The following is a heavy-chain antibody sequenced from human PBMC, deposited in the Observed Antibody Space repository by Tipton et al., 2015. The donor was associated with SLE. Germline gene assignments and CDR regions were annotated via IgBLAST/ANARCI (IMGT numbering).Heavy chain of an antibody. D-gene: IGHD1-26*01. Sequence: TLSLTCAVYGGSFSGYYWSWIRQPPGKGLEWSGEINHSGSTNYNPSLKSRVTISVDTSKNQFSLKLSSVTAADTAVYYCARGYSGTYYGLDYWGQGALVTVSS. J-gene: IGHJ4*02. CDR1: GGSFSGYY. CDR2: INHSGST. CDR3: ARGYSGTYYGLDY. V-gene: IGHV4-34*01.